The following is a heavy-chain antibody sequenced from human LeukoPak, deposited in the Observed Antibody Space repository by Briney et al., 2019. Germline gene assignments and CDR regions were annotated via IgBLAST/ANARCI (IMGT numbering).Heavy chain of an antibody. J-gene: IGHJ4*02. Sequence: PGGSLRFSCAASGFTFSSYEMNWVRQAQGKGLEWVSYISSSGSTIYYADSVKGRFTISRDNAKNSLYLQMNSLRAEDTAVYYCARAGGGSRPPGYWGQGTLVTVSS. V-gene: IGHV3-48*03. CDR3: ARAGGGSRPPGY. CDR2: ISSSGSTI. CDR1: GFTFSSYE. D-gene: IGHD1-26*01.